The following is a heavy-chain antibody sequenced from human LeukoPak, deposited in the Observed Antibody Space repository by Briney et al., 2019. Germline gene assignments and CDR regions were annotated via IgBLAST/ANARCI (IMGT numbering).Heavy chain of an antibody. J-gene: IGHJ3*02. D-gene: IGHD6-13*01. Sequence: PGGSLRLSCAASGFTFSSYSMNWVRQAPGKGLEWVSYISSSSSTIYYADSVKGRFTISRDNAKNSLYLQMNSLRAEDTAVYYCARTRIAAAGSPTITKTDAFDIWGQGTMVTVSS. V-gene: IGHV3-48*01. CDR1: GFTFSSYS. CDR3: ARTRIAAAGSPTITKTDAFDI. CDR2: ISSSSSTI.